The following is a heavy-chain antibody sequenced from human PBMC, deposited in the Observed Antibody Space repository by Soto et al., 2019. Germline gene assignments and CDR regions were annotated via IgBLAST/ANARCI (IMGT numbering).Heavy chain of an antibody. CDR3: ARGFEGIAVAGTNEFDY. CDR2: IYYSGST. CDR1: GGSVSGGIYY. D-gene: IGHD6-19*01. V-gene: IGHV4-61*01. Sequence: SETRSRTCTVSGGSVSGGIYYGMLIRQPPGKGLEWIGYIYYSGSTNYNPSLKSRVTISVDTSKNQFSLKLSSVTAADTAVYYCARGFEGIAVAGTNEFDYWGQGTLVTV. J-gene: IGHJ4*02.